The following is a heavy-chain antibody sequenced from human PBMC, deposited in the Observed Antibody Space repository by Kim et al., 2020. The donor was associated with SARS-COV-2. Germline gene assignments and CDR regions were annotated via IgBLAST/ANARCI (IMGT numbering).Heavy chain of an antibody. D-gene: IGHD3-10*01. Sequence: SETLSLTCTVSGGAISSYYWNWIRQPQGKGLEWMGSIYYTGSTNYNPSLKSRVTISVATSKNQFSLKVRSVTAADTAVYYCARDKFGGPDDYYFALDVWG. V-gene: IGHV4-59*01. CDR1: GGAISSYY. CDR2: IYYTGST. CDR3: ARDKFGGPDDYYFALDV. J-gene: IGHJ6*01.